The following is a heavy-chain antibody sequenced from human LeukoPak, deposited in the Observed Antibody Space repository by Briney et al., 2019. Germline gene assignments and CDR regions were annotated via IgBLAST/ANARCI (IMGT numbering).Heavy chain of an antibody. Sequence: GGSLRLSCAASRFTFSSYSINWVRQAPGKRLEWVSSISSSSSYIYYADSVKGRFTISRDNAKNSLYLQMNSLRAEDTAVYYCARDRSYYGSGSYPLNGMDVWGKGTTVTVSS. CDR2: ISSSSSYI. J-gene: IGHJ6*04. D-gene: IGHD3-10*01. CDR3: ARDRSYYGSGSYPLNGMDV. V-gene: IGHV3-21*01. CDR1: RFTFSSYS.